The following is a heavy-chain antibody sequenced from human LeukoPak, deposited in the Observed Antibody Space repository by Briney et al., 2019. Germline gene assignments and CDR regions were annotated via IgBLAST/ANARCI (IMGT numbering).Heavy chain of an antibody. CDR1: GYTFTNYA. J-gene: IGHJ4*02. CDR3: AIYQTTDGLNDY. Sequence: GASVKVSCKASGYTFTNYAMHWVRQATGQGLEWMGWMNPNSGNTGYAQKFQGRVTITRNTSISTAYMELSSLRSEDTAVYYCAIYQTTDGLNDYWGQGTLVTVSS. D-gene: IGHD4-11*01. CDR2: MNPNSGNT. V-gene: IGHV1-8*03.